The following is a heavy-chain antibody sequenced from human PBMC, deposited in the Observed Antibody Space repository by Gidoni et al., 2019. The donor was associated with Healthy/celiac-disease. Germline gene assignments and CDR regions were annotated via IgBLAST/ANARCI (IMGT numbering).Heavy chain of an antibody. D-gene: IGHD6-13*01. CDR2: ISYDGSNK. CDR3: ARDKKQAGDFDY. Sequence: QVQLVESGGGVVQPGRSLRLSCAASGFNFSSYAMHWVRQAPGKGLEWVAVISYDGSNKYYADSVKGRFTISRDNSKNTLYLQMNSLRAEDTAVYYCARDKKQAGDFDYWGQGTLVTVSS. V-gene: IGHV3-30-3*01. CDR1: GFNFSSYA. J-gene: IGHJ4*02.